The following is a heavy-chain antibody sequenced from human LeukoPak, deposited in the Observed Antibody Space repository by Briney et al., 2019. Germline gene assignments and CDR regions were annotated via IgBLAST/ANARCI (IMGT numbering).Heavy chain of an antibody. CDR1: GFTVSSNY. D-gene: IGHD4-17*01. J-gene: IGHJ4*02. CDR3: ARASSYGDYVGF. Sequence: GGSLRLSCAASGFTVSSNYMSWVRQAPGKGLEWVSVIYSGGSTYYADSVKGRFTISRDNSKNTLYLQMNGLRAEDTAVYYCARASSYGDYVGFGGQRTLVTVSS. CDR2: IYSGGST. V-gene: IGHV3-53*01.